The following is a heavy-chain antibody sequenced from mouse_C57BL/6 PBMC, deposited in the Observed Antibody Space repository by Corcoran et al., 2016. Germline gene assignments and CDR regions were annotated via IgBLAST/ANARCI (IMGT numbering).Heavy chain of an antibody. D-gene: IGHD1-1*01. CDR1: GYTFTDYY. J-gene: IGHJ3*01. CDR2: INPNNGGT. Sequence: EVQLQQSGPELVKPGASVKISCKASGYTFTDYYMNWVKQSHGKSLEWIGDINPNNGGTSYNQKFKGKATLTVDKSSSTAYMELRSLTSEDSAVYYCARYLRAFWGQGTLVTVSA. CDR3: ARYLRAF. V-gene: IGHV1-26*01.